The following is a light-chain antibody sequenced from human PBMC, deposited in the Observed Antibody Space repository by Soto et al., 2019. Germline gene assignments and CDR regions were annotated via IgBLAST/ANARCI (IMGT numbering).Light chain of an antibody. CDR1: SSDVGGYNY. CDR2: DVN. Sequence: QSALTQPASVSGSPGQSITISCSGASSDVGGYNYVSWYQQHPGKAPKLMIYDVNNRPSGVSHRFSGSKSGKTASLTISGLQAEDEADYFCSSYSSSTSYVVFGGGTKLTVL. V-gene: IGLV2-14*01. CDR3: SSYSSSTSYVV. J-gene: IGLJ2*01.